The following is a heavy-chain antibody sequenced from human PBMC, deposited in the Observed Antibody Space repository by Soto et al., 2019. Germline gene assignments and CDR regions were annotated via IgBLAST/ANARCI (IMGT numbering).Heavy chain of an antibody. CDR2: KYYSGAT. J-gene: IGHJ6*02. CDR3: ARGRLNYFYYGLDV. V-gene: IGHV4-30-4*01. CDR1: GGSIKSDYY. Sequence: PSETLSLTCTVSGGSIKSDYYWAWVRQFPGGGLQWMGYKYYSGATDSDPSLERRVSFSVDMSKNQFSLNLTSVTVADTAVYYCARGRLNYFYYGLDVWGQGIPVTVSS.